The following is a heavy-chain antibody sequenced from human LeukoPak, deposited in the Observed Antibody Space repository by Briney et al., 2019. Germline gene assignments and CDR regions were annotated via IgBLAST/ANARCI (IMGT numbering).Heavy chain of an antibody. Sequence: SETLSLTCTVSGGSISSSSYYWGWIRQPPGKGLEWIGSIYYSGSTHYNPSLKSRVTISVDTSKNQFSLKLSSVTAADTAVYYCARDNSSSSGAVDYWGQGTLVTVSS. D-gene: IGHD6-6*01. CDR3: ARDNSSSSGAVDY. J-gene: IGHJ4*02. V-gene: IGHV4-39*07. CDR2: IYYSGST. CDR1: GGSISSSSYY.